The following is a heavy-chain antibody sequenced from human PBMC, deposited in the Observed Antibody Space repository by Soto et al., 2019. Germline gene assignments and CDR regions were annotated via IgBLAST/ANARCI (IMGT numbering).Heavy chain of an antibody. J-gene: IGHJ6*02. CDR3: ARAGYTYGSPYHGMDV. D-gene: IGHD5-18*01. V-gene: IGHV1-3*01. CDR1: GYTFTSYP. CDR2: IDAGNGNT. Sequence: ASVKVSCKASGYTFTSYPTHWVRQAPGQRLEWMGWIDAGNGNTKYSQKFRGRVTFTTDTSASTAYMDLSSLRSEDSALSYCARAGYTYGSPYHGMDVWGQGTMVTVSS.